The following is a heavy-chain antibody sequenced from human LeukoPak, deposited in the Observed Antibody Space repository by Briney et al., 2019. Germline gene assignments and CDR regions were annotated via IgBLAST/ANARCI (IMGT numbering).Heavy chain of an antibody. D-gene: IGHD6-6*01. Sequence: SETLSLTCTVSGGSISIYYWSWVRQPAGKGLEWIGRIYASGSANYNPSLKSRVTMSVDTPKNQFTLNLRSVTAADTAVYYCARSKEQLVPFDPWGQGTLVTVSS. V-gene: IGHV4-4*07. CDR3: ARSKEQLVPFDP. CDR2: IYASGSA. J-gene: IGHJ5*02. CDR1: GGSISIYY.